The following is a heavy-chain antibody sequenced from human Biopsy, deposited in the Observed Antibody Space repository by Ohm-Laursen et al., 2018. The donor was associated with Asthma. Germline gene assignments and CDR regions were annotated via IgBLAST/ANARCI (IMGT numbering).Heavy chain of an antibody. D-gene: IGHD1-20*01. CDR3: ARAAITGIRGWFDP. CDR1: GGYHTGHY. Sequence: GTLSLTCTVYGGYHTGHYWNWIRQPPGKGLEWIGEIDQSGYTNYNPSLKSRVTISADTSKNQFLRNLSSVTAADTAVYFCARAAITGIRGWFDPWGQGTLVTVSS. J-gene: IGHJ5*02. CDR2: IDQSGYT. V-gene: IGHV4-34*01.